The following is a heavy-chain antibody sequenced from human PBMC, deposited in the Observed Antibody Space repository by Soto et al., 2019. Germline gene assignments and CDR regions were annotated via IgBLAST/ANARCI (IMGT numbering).Heavy chain of an antibody. CDR1: GFSLTTSGVG. D-gene: IGHD6-19*01. Sequence: QITLKESGPTLVKPTQTLTLTCTFSGFSLTTSGVGVGWIRQPPGKALAWLALLYWDDDNQYSPSLRNRLTLTKDTSKNQVVLTMTNMDPVDTATYYCAHGSGWLFDYWGQGTLVTVSS. V-gene: IGHV2-5*02. CDR2: LYWDDDN. CDR3: AHGSGWLFDY. J-gene: IGHJ4*02.